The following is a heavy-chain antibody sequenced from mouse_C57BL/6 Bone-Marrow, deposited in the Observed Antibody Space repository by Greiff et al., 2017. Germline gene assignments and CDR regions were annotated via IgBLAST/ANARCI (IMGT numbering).Heavy chain of an antibody. CDR3: TSPRDY. J-gene: IGHJ4*01. V-gene: IGHV1-15*01. Sequence: VQLQESGAELVRPGASVTLSCKASGYTFTDYEMHWVKQTPVHGLEWIGAIDPETGGTAYNQKFKGKAILTADKSSSTAYMELRSLTSEDSAVYYCTSPRDYWGQGTSVTVSS. CDR2: IDPETGGT. CDR1: GYTFTDYE.